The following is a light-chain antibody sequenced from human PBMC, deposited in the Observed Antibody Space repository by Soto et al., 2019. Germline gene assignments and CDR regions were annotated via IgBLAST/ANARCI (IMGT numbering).Light chain of an antibody. V-gene: IGKV3-15*01. Sequence: IVMAHSPATLSVSPGEIVALSGRASQSVSSRLAWYHQKPGQSPRLLIYGASTRATGIPARFSGSGSGTEFTLTISSLQSEDFGLYYCHQYNNFWTFGQGTKVDIK. CDR2: GAS. CDR3: HQYNNFWT. J-gene: IGKJ1*01. CDR1: QSVSSR.